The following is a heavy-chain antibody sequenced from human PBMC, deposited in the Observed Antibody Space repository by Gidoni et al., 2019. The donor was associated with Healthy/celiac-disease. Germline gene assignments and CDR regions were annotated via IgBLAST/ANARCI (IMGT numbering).Heavy chain of an antibody. V-gene: IGHV4-38-2*01. CDR1: AYSISSGYF. D-gene: IGHD6-19*01. J-gene: IGHJ5*02. Sequence: QVQLQESGPGLVKPSETLSLTCAVSAYSISSGYFWGWIRQPPGKGLEWIGSIYHSGSTYYNPSLKSRVTISVDTSKNQFSLKLSSVTAADTAMYYCARTRAVSYFDPWGQGTLVTVSS. CDR3: ARTRAVSYFDP. CDR2: IYHSGST.